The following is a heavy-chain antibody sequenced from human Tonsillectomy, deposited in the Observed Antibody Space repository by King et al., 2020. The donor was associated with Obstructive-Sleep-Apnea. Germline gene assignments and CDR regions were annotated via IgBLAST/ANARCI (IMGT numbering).Heavy chain of an antibody. CDR3: AKDKDFGDSFNPVFDY. V-gene: IGHV3-43*01. CDR1: GFTFDDYN. J-gene: IGHJ4*02. CDR2: IRWDGGST. D-gene: IGHD2-21*02. Sequence: VQLVESGGAVVQPGGSLRLSCAGSGFTFDDYNMHWVRQPPGKGLEWVSLIRWDGGSTYSADSVKGRFTISRDNSKNSLYLQMNSLRIEDTALYYCAKDKDFGDSFNPVFDYWGQGVLVTVSS.